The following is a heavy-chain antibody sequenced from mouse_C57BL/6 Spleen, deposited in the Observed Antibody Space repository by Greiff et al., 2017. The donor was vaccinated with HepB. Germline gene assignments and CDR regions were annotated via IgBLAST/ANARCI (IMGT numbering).Heavy chain of an antibody. CDR1: GYTFTSYW. CDR3: ARSPYDYDGAMDY. J-gene: IGHJ4*01. D-gene: IGHD2-4*01. CDR2: INPSNGGT. Sequence: QVQLKQPGTELVKPGASVKLSCKASGYTFTSYWMHWVKQRPGQGLEWIGNINPSNGGTNYNEKFKSKATLTVDKSSSTAYMQLSSLTSEDSAVYYCARSPYDYDGAMDYWGQGTSVTVSS. V-gene: IGHV1-53*01.